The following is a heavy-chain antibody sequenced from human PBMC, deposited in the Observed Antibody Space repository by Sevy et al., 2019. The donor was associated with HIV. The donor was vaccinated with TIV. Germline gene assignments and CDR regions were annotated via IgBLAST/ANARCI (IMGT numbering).Heavy chain of an antibody. Sequence: GESLKISCAASGFAFYDYSMSWIRQAPGKGLEWVATLSFGCGKINYADSVKGRFTISRDNSKNSFYLQMDNLRVEDTALYYCAREGCTRPHDYWGPGTRVTVSS. CDR3: AREGCTRPHDY. J-gene: IGHJ4*02. CDR1: GFAFYDYS. V-gene: IGHV3-23*01. D-gene: IGHD2-8*01. CDR2: LSFGCGKI.